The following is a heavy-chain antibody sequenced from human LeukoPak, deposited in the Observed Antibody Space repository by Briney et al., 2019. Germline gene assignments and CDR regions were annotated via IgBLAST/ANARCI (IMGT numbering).Heavy chain of an antibody. Sequence: TSETLSLTCTVSGGSMGSYWTWIRQPPGKGLEWIGSMYSGGRTNYNPSLKSRATISIDTSKRQFSLNLKSVTAADTAVYYCARIPGDRPDDWGQGTLVTVSS. V-gene: IGHV4-59*01. D-gene: IGHD7-27*01. CDR3: ARIPGDRPDD. CDR1: GGSMGSY. CDR2: MYSGGRT. J-gene: IGHJ4*02.